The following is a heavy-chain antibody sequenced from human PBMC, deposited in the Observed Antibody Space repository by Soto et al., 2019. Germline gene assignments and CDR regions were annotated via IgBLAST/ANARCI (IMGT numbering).Heavy chain of an antibody. J-gene: IGHJ4*02. D-gene: IGHD6-13*01. V-gene: IGHV3-15*07. CDR1: GFTFANAW. CDR2: INSRSDGGTT. Sequence: EVQLVESGGGLVKPGGALRLSCTGSGFTFANAWMNWVRQAPGKGLEWVGRINSRSDGGTTDYAAPVNGRFNISRDDSRNMLFLQMNSLKAEDTAVYYCTTGDDSSSWYGIYYWGQGTLVTVSS. CDR3: TTGDDSSSWYGIYY.